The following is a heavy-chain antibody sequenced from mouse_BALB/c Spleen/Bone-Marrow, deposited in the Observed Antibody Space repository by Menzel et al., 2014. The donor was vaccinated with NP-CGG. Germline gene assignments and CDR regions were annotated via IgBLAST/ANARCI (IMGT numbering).Heavy chain of an antibody. CDR3: ARGDYYGKGGAMDY. Sequence: QVQLQQSGAELAKPGASVKMSCKASGYTFTRYWIHWVKPGPGQGLEWIGYINPSTGYTEYNQKFKDKATLTADKPSSTAYMQLSSLTSEDSAVYYCARGDYYGKGGAMDYWGQGTSVTVSS. D-gene: IGHD1-1*01. J-gene: IGHJ4*01. CDR2: INPSTGYT. CDR1: GYTFTRYW. V-gene: IGHV1-7*01.